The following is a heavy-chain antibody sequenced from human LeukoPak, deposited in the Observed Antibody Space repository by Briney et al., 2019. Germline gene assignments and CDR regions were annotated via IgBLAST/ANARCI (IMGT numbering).Heavy chain of an antibody. CDR1: GFTFSNYA. J-gene: IGHJ4*02. CDR2: IRYDGSNK. D-gene: IGHD7-27*01. Sequence: GGSLRLSCAASGFTFSNYAMHWVRQAPGKGLEWVTFIRYDGSNKYYAESVKGRFTISRDNSKNILYLQMNSLRVEDTAVYYCARRSGDREFEYWGQGTLVTVSS. CDR3: ARRSGDREFEY. V-gene: IGHV3-33*01.